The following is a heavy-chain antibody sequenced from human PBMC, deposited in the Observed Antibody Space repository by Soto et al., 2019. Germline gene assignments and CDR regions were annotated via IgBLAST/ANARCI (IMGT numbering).Heavy chain of an antibody. Sequence: QVQLVQSGAEVKKPGASVKVSCKASGYTFTSYDXXXXRQATGQGLEWMGWINPNXGNXGXAQKFQGRVTMTRNTXXXXXXXXXXXXXXXXXXXXXXXXXXNWKGVDYWGQGTLVTVSS. CDR3: XXXXNWKGVDY. J-gene: IGHJ4*02. V-gene: IGHV1-8*01. D-gene: IGHD1-20*01. CDR1: GYTFTSYD. CDR2: INPNXGNX.